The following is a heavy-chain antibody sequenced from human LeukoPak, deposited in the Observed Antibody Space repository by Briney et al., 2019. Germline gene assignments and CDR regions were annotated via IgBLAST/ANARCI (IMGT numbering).Heavy chain of an antibody. CDR3: ARGNVAAAGYYYYYGMDV. V-gene: IGHV3-33*08. CDR2: IWYDGSNK. CDR1: GFTFSSYA. J-gene: IGHJ6*04. D-gene: IGHD6-13*01. Sequence: PGRSLRLSCAASGFTFSSYAMHWVRQAPGKGLEWVAVIWYDGSNKYYADSVKGRFTISRDNSKNTLYLQMNSLRAEDTAVYYCARGNVAAAGYYYYYGMDVWGKGTTVTVSS.